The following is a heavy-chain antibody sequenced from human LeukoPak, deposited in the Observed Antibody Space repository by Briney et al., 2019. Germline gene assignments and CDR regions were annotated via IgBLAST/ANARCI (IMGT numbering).Heavy chain of an antibody. D-gene: IGHD3-22*01. J-gene: IGHJ4*02. CDR2: ISDSGGST. V-gene: IGHV3-23*01. CDR1: GXIFSSYA. Sequence: GGSLRLSCAASGXIFSSYAMSWVRQAPGKGLEWVSLISDSGGSTNYADSVKGRFIISRDNSRDTVHLQMNSLRAEDTAVYYCAKRPSDSSAYFDYWGQGTLVTVSS. CDR3: AKRPSDSSAYFDY.